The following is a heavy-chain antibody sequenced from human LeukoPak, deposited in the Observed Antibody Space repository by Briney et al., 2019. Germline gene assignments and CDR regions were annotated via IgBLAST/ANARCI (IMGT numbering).Heavy chain of an antibody. Sequence: SETLSLTCTVSGGSISSSVHYWGWIRQPPGKGLEWIGSIYYSGSTYYNPSLKSRVTISIDTSKNQFSLKLSSVTAAGTAVYYCARYYYDSSGYYYGYFDYWGQGTLVTVSS. J-gene: IGHJ4*02. CDR3: ARYYYDSSGYYYGYFDY. D-gene: IGHD3-22*01. V-gene: IGHV4-39*07. CDR1: GGSISSSVHY. CDR2: IYYSGST.